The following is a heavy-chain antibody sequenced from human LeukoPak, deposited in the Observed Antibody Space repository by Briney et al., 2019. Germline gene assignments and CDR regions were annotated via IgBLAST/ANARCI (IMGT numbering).Heavy chain of an antibody. V-gene: IGHV3-30*02. CDR2: LRYDGSNK. CDR3: AKDLYYYDSSGQSFDY. CDR1: AFTFSRYG. Sequence: GGSLRLSCAASAFTFSRYGMHWVRQAPGKGLEWVAFLRYDGSNKYYADSVKGRFTISRDNSKNTLYLQMNSLRAEDTAVYYCAKDLYYYDSSGQSFDYWGQGTLVTVSS. J-gene: IGHJ4*02. D-gene: IGHD3-22*01.